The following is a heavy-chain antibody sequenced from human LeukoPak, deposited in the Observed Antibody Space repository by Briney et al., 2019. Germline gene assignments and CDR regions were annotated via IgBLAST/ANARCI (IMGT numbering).Heavy chain of an antibody. V-gene: IGHV3-74*01. CDR2: INTDSSRT. D-gene: IGHD3-10*01. J-gene: IGHJ4*02. Sequence: GGSLRLSCAASGFTFSSYWMHWVRQAPGKGLVWVSHINTDSSRTNYADFVKGRFAIFRDNAKNTLYLQINSLRAEDTAVYYCARGYAGFGEANFDYWGQGTLVTVSS. CDR3: ARGYAGFGEANFDY. CDR1: GFTFSSYW.